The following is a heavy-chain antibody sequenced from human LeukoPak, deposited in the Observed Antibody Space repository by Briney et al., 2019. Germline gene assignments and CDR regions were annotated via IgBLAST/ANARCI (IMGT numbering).Heavy chain of an antibody. CDR3: AMGPTDRDSSSWYWFDP. J-gene: IGHJ5*02. V-gene: IGHV1-69*05. D-gene: IGHD6-13*01. CDR2: IIPIFGTA. CDR1: GGTFSSYA. Sequence: SVKVSCKASGGTFSSYAISWVRQAPGQGLEWMGGIIPIFGTANYAQKFQGRVTITTDESTSTAYMELSSLRSEDTAVYYCAMGPTDRDSSSWYWFDPWGQGTLVTVSS.